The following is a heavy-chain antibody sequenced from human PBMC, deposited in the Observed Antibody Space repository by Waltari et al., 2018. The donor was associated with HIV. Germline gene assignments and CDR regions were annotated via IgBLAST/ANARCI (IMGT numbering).Heavy chain of an antibody. D-gene: IGHD5-12*01. CDR3: ARHGGMATTFDY. J-gene: IGHJ4*02. CDR2: IYYSGTT. CDR1: GGSINYYY. Sequence: GPGLVKPSETLSLTCTVSGGSINYYYWNWIRQPPGKGLEWIGYIYYSGTTNYNPSLESRVTISVDTSKNHFSLNLTSVTAADTAMYYCARHGGMATTFDYWGQGSLVTVFS. V-gene: IGHV4-59*08.